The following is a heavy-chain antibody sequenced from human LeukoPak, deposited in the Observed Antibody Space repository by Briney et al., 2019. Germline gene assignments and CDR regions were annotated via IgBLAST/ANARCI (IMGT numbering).Heavy chain of an antibody. J-gene: IGHJ4*02. CDR1: GFIFSDYS. D-gene: IGHD5-12*01. CDR3: AINGGGDSGYGNFDY. Sequence: GGSLRLSCAASGFIFSDYSMNCVRQAPGKGLDWVSSICSRSGYIYYAESVKGRLTISRDNAKNSLYLQMNSLRAEDTALYYCAINGGGDSGYGNFDYWGQRALVTVSS. V-gene: IGHV3-21*04. CDR2: ICSRSGYI.